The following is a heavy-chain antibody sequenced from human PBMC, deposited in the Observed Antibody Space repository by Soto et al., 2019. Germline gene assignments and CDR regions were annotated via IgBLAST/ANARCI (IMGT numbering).Heavy chain of an antibody. D-gene: IGHD6-19*01. CDR2: IIPIFGTA. CDR3: ARRYSSGWYAFDY. V-gene: IGHV1-69*13. Sequence: SVKVSCKASGGTFSSYAISWVRQVPGQGLEWMGGIIPIFGTANYAQKFQGRVTITADESTSTAYMELSSLRSEDTAVYYCARRYSSGWYAFDYWGQGTLVTVSS. J-gene: IGHJ4*02. CDR1: GGTFSSYA.